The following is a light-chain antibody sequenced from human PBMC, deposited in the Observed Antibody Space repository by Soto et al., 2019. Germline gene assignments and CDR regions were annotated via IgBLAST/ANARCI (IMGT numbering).Light chain of an antibody. V-gene: IGLV1-40*01. J-gene: IGLJ3*02. CDR3: QSYDSSLSAWV. CDR1: GSNLGAGYD. CDR2: RNS. Sequence: QSVLTQPPSVSGAPGQRVTISCTGSGSNLGAGYDVHWYQHLPETAPKLLMYRNSSRPSGVPDRFSGSKSGTSASLAITGLQAEDEADFYCQSYDSSLSAWVFSGGTKVTVL.